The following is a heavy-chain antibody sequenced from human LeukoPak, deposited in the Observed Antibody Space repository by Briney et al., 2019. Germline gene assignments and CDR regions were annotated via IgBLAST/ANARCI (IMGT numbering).Heavy chain of an antibody. V-gene: IGHV1-18*01. Sequence: GASVKVSCKTSGYTFTNYGILWVRQAPGQGLEWMGWISAYNGNTDYAQRFQGRVSMTTDTSTSTAYMDLGSLRSDDTAVYYCARITMVPGIIFDYYFDVWGRGTLVTVSS. D-gene: IGHD3-10*01. J-gene: IGHJ2*01. CDR1: GYTFTNYG. CDR2: ISAYNGNT. CDR3: ARITMVPGIIFDYYFDV.